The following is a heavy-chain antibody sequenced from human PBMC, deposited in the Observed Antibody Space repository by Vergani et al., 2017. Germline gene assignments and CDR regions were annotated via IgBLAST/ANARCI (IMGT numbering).Heavy chain of an antibody. D-gene: IGHD2-15*01. J-gene: IGHJ4*02. CDR1: GISFGNYA. Sequence: QVKLEESGGGVVQPGRSLRLSCAASGISFGNYAMHWVRQAPGKGLEWVGVISYDGTEKKYADSVNGRFTISRDNSKKMMSLQMNSLRVEDTAVYYCARGGKGIIMVVPSTHLWGQGTQVSVS. CDR2: ISYDGTEK. V-gene: IGHV3-30-3*01. CDR3: ARGGKGIIMVVPSTHL.